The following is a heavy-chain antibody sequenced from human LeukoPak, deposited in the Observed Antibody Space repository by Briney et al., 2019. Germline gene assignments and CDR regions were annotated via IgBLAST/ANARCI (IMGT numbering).Heavy chain of an antibody. Sequence: GGSLRLSCVTSGFTSSNCAMSWVRQAPGKGLEWVSTIHGANTYYAASVKGRFTIPRDNSKNTLYLQMNSLRAEDTAIYYCAKDQAGDGYNSMWGQGTRVTVSS. CDR1: GFTSSNCA. CDR3: AKDQAGDGYNSM. CDR2: IHGANT. J-gene: IGHJ4*02. V-gene: IGHV3-23*01. D-gene: IGHD5-24*01.